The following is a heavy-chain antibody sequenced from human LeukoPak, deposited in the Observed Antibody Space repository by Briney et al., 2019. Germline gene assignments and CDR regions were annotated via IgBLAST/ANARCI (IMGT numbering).Heavy chain of an antibody. CDR3: ARDQEWLVLNWFDP. CDR2: IWYDGSNK. D-gene: IGHD6-19*01. J-gene: IGHJ5*02. V-gene: IGHV3-33*08. Sequence: GRSLRLSCAAYGFTFSSYGMHWVRQAPGKGLEWVAVIWYDGSNKYYADSVKGRFTISRDNSKNTLYLQMNSLRAEDTAVYYCARDQEWLVLNWFDPWGQGTLVTVSS. CDR1: GFTFSSYG.